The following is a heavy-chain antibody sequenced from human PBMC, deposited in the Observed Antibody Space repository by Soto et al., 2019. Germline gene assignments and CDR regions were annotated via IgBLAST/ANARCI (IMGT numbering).Heavy chain of an antibody. Sequence: SETLSLTCAVYGGSFSGYYWSWIRQPPGKGLEWIGEINHSGSTNYNPSLKSRVTISVDTSKNQFSLKLSSVTAADTAVYYCARLFYGARTYYDFWSGYQSPSYSAYYYYMDVWGKGTTVTVSS. V-gene: IGHV4-34*01. D-gene: IGHD3-3*01. J-gene: IGHJ6*03. CDR1: GGSFSGYY. CDR3: ARLFYGARTYYDFWSGYQSPSYSAYYYYMDV. CDR2: INHSGST.